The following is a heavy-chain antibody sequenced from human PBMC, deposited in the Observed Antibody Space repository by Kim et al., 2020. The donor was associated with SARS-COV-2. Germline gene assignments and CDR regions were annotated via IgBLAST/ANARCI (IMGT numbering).Heavy chain of an antibody. J-gene: IGHJ4*02. Sequence: YAQKFQGRVTMTEDTSTDTAYMELSSLRSEDTAVYYCATGLVATIDFDYWGQGTLVTVSS. D-gene: IGHD5-12*01. CDR3: ATGLVATIDFDY. V-gene: IGHV1-24*01.